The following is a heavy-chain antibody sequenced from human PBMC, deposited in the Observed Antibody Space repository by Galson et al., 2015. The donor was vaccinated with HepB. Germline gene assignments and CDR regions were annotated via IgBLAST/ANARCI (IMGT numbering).Heavy chain of an antibody. CDR1: GFTFGDYA. D-gene: IGHD5-18*01. CDR3: TRADTAMVFYYYYYYGMDV. J-gene: IGHJ6*02. Sequence: SLRLSCAASGFTFGDYAMSWVRQAPGKGLEWVGFTRSKAYGGTTEYAASVKGRFTISRDDSKSIAYLQMNSLKTEDTAVYYCTRADTAMVFYYYYYYGMDVWGQGTTVTVSS. V-gene: IGHV3-49*04. CDR2: TRSKAYGGTT.